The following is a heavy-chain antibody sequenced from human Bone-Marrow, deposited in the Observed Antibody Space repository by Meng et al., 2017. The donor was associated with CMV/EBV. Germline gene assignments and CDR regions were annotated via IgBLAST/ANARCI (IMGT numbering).Heavy chain of an antibody. V-gene: IGHV3-21*01. CDR1: GFTVSSNY. Sequence: GESLKIPCAASGFTVSSNYMSWVRQAPGKGLEWVSSISSSGTYIYYADSVKGRFTISRDNSKNTLYLQMNSLRAEDTAVYYCARAKYSIAAPSDYWGQGTLVTVSS. D-gene: IGHD6-6*01. J-gene: IGHJ4*02. CDR3: ARAKYSIAAPSDY. CDR2: ISSSGTYI.